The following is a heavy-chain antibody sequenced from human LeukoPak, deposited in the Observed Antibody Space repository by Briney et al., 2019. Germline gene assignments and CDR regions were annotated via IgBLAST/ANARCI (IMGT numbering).Heavy chain of an antibody. J-gene: IGHJ6*02. D-gene: IGHD3-3*01. CDR3: ARAITIFGVVTDYYYYYGMDV. CDR1: GGTFSSYA. Sequence: SVKVSCKASGGTFSSYAISWVRQAPGQGLEWLGGIIPIFDTANYAQKFQGRVTITADESTSTAYMELSSLRSEDTAVYYCARAITIFGVVTDYYYYYGMDVWGQGTTVTVSS. CDR2: IIPIFDTA. V-gene: IGHV1-69*13.